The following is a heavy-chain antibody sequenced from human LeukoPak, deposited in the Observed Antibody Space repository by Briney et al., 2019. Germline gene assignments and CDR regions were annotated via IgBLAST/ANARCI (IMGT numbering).Heavy chain of an antibody. CDR3: ARPHIAAHPGFDY. Sequence: SETLSLTCTVSGGSISSGSYYWSWIRQPAGKGLEWIGRIYTSGSTNYNRSLKSRVTISVDTSKNQFSLKLSSVTAADTAVYYCARPHIAAHPGFDYWGQGTLVTVSS. CDR2: IYTSGST. D-gene: IGHD6-6*01. V-gene: IGHV4-61*02. CDR1: GGSISSGSYY. J-gene: IGHJ4*02.